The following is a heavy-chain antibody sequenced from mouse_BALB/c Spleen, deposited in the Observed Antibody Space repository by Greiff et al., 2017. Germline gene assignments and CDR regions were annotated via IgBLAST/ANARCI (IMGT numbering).Heavy chain of an antibody. CDR3: ARGDGGYYAMDY. J-gene: IGHJ4*01. Sequence: EVKVEESGGGLVQPGGSRKLSCAASGFTFSSFGMHWVRQAPEKGLEWVAYISSGSSTIYYADTVKGRFTISRDNPKNTLFLQMTSLRSEDTAMYYCARGDGGYYAMDYWGQGTSVTVSS. CDR1: GFTFSSFG. D-gene: IGHD1-1*02. V-gene: IGHV5-17*02. CDR2: ISSGSSTI.